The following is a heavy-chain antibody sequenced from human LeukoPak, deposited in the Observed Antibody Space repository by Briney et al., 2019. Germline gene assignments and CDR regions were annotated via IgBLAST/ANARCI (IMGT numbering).Heavy chain of an antibody. V-gene: IGHV4-59*01. D-gene: IGHD5-12*01. Sequence: SETLSLTCTVPGDSSSSYYWSWIRQPPGKTLEWIGYIHSSGRTNYNPSLKSRVTMSVDTSKNQFSLKLSSVTAADTAVYYCVRGGGYLPDYWGQGTLVTVSS. CDR2: IHSSGRT. J-gene: IGHJ4*02. CDR1: GDSSSSYY. CDR3: VRGGGYLPDY.